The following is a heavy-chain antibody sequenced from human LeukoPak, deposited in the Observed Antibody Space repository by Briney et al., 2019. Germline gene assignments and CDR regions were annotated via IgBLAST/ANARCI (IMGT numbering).Heavy chain of an antibody. V-gene: IGHV4-4*07. CDR3: ARDDDLIDY. J-gene: IGHJ4*02. Sequence: PSETLSLTCTVSGGSVSSSYWSWIRQPAGKGLEWIGRIFISGSTNYNPSLKTRVTMSVDTSKNQFSLKLSSVTAADTAVYYCARDDDLIDYWGQGILVTVSS. CDR1: GGSVSSSY. CDR2: IFISGST. D-gene: IGHD1-1*01.